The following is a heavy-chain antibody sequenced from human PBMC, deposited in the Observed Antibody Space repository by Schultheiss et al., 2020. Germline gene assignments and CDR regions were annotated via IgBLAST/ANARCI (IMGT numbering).Heavy chain of an antibody. Sequence: WGSLRLSCAASGFTFSSYAMSWVRQAPGKGLEWVSAISGSGGSTYYADSVKGRFTISRDNSKNTLYLQMNSLRAEDTAVYYCAKGVVVAAIRSNWFDPWGQGTLVTVSS. V-gene: IGHV3-23*01. D-gene: IGHD2-15*01. J-gene: IGHJ5*02. CDR1: GFTFSSYA. CDR3: AKGVVVAAIRSNWFDP. CDR2: ISGSGGST.